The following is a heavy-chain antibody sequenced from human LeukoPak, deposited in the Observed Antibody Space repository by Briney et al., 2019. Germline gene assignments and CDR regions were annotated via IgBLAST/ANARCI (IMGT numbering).Heavy chain of an antibody. J-gene: IGHJ4*02. Sequence: PGGSLRLSCAASGFSFSSYWMHWVRQAPGKGLEWVGFIRSKAYGGTTEYAASVKGRFTISRDDSKSIAYLQMYSLKTEDTAVYYCTLYYYDSSGYYPFDYWGQGTLVTVSS. D-gene: IGHD3-22*01. CDR1: GFSFSSYW. CDR2: IRSKAYGGTT. V-gene: IGHV3-49*04. CDR3: TLYYYDSSGYYPFDY.